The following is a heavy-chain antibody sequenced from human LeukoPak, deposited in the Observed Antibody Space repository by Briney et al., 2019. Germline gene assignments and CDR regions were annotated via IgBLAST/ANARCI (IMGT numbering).Heavy chain of an antibody. V-gene: IGHV4-30-4*01. Sequence: PSETLSLTCTVSGDSISSDGDYWSWIRQPPGKGLEWIGYIYYSGSTYYNPSLKSRVTISVDTSKNQFSLKLSSVTAADTAVYYCARDLLNEGNHLDYWGQGTLVTVSS. CDR2: IYYSGST. J-gene: IGHJ4*02. CDR1: GDSISSDGDY. D-gene: IGHD4-23*01. CDR3: ARDLLNEGNHLDY.